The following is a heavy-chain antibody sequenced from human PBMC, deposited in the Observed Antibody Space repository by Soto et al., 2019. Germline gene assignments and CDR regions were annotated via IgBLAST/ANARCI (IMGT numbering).Heavy chain of an antibody. CDR2: TYYRSKWYN. Sequence: PSQTLSLTCVISGDSVSSNSAAWNWIRQSPSRGLEWLGRTYYRSKWYNDYAVSVKSRITINPDTSKNQFSLQLNSVTPEDTAVYYCARDKPDIAAAGFDCWGQGSLVTVSS. J-gene: IGHJ4*02. CDR3: ARDKPDIAAAGFDC. CDR1: GDSVSSNSAA. D-gene: IGHD6-13*01. V-gene: IGHV6-1*01.